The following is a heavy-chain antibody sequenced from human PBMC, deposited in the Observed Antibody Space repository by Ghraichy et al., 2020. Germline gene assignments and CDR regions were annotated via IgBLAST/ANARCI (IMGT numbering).Heavy chain of an antibody. CDR3: SRGVPTQRFSHYYYMDV. CDR1: GGSLSRYY. Sequence: SETLSLTCAVSGGSLSRYYWSWIRQPPGKGLQWIGEINNRGSTNNNPSLKSRVTISVDTSKNQFSLKLSSVTAADTAVYYCSRGVPTQRFSHYYYMDVWGKGTAVTVSS. J-gene: IGHJ6*03. V-gene: IGHV4-34*01. CDR2: INNRGST. D-gene: IGHD2-2*01.